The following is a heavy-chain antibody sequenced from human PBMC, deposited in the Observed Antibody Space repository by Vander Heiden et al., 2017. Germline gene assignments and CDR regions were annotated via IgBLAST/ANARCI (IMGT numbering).Heavy chain of an antibody. CDR1: GGSISSSSHY. J-gene: IGHJ6*02. CDR2: IYYSGST. Sequence: QLQLQESGPGLVKPSETLSLTCTVSGGSISSSSHYRVWFRQPPGKGLEWIARIYYSGSTYYSPSLRSRVTISVNTSKNQFSLKLNSVTAADTAIYYFASPTRSGGVYYGMDVWGQGTTVTVSS. CDR3: ASPTRSGGVYYGMDV. D-gene: IGHD2-15*01. V-gene: IGHV4-39*01.